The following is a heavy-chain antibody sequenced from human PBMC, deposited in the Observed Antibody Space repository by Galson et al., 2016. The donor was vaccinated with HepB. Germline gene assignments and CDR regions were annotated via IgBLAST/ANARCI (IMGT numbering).Heavy chain of an antibody. V-gene: IGHV3-23*01. D-gene: IGHD6-19*01. CDR3: AKFSSDWHYFDY. CDR2: ISGSGDKT. Sequence: SLRLSCAASGFTLSSYAMSWIRLAPGEGPEWVSVISGSGDKTYYANLVKGRFTISRDNSKNTLNLQMDSLRAEDMAVYYCAKFSSDWHYFDYWGQGILVTVSS. J-gene: IGHJ4*02. CDR1: GFTLSSYA.